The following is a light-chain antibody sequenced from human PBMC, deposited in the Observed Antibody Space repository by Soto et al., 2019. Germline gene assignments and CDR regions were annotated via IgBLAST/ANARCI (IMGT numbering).Light chain of an antibody. V-gene: IGKV3-20*01. J-gene: IGKJ2*01. CDR1: QSVSSSF. Sequence: EIVLTQSPGTLSLSPGERATLSCSASQSVSSSFLAWYQQKPGHAPRLLIYGASSRTTGIPDRFSGSGSGTDFTLTISRLEPEDFAVYYCQQYGSSAYTFGQGTKLEIK. CDR3: QQYGSSAYT. CDR2: GAS.